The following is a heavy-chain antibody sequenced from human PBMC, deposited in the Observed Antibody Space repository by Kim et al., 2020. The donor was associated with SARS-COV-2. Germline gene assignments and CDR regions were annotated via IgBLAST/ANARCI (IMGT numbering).Heavy chain of an antibody. CDR3: AKVRYYDFWSGSQYYYYYYVDV. V-gene: IGHV3-13*01. D-gene: IGHD3-3*01. J-gene: IGHJ6*03. CDR2: IGTAGDT. CDR1: GFTFSSYD. Sequence: GGSLRLSCAASGFTFSSYDMHWVRQDTGKGLEWVSTIGTAGDTYYPGSVKGRFTISRENAKNSLYLQMNSLRAGDTAVYYCAKVRYYDFWSGSQYYYYYYVDVWDKEAAVAVTS.